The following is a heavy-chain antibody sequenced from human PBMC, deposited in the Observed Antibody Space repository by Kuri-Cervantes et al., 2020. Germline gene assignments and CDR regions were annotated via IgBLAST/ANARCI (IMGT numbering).Heavy chain of an antibody. V-gene: IGHV1-2*02. CDR3: ASEGAAMVGGYFDY. CDR1: GYTFTGYY. J-gene: IGHJ4*02. CDR2: INPNSGGT. Sequence: ASVKVSCKASGYTFTGYYMHWVRQAPGQGLEWMGWINPNSGGTNYAQKFQGRVTMTRDTSISTAYMELSRLRSDDTAVYYRASEGAAMVGGYFDYWGQGTLVTVSS. D-gene: IGHD5-18*01.